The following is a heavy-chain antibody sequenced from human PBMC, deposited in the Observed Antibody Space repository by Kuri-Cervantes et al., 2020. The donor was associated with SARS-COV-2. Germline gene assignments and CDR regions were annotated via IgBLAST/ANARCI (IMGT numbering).Heavy chain of an antibody. CDR2: ISSSGSAI. V-gene: IGHV3-48*03. CDR1: GFTFSSYE. Sequence: LSLTCAASGFTFSSYEMHWVRQAPGKGLEWVSYISSSGSAIYYADSVKGRFTISRDNAKNSRYLQMNSLRDEDTAVYYCARESRDAYNLGSFDLWGRGTLVTVSS. J-gene: IGHJ2*01. CDR3: ARESRDAYNLGSFDL. D-gene: IGHD5-24*01.